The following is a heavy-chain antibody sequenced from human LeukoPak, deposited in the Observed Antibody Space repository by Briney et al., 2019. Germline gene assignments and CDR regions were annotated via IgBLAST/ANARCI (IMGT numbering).Heavy chain of an antibody. CDR3: ARGHCDILNWFDP. CDR1: GFTFSDHY. D-gene: IGHD3-9*01. V-gene: IGHV3-11*01. Sequence: GGSLRLSCAASGFTFSDHYMSWIRQAPGKGLEWVSYISSSGSTIYYADSVKGRFTISRDNAKNSLYLQMNSLRAEDTAVYYCARGHCDILNWFDPWGQGTLVTVSS. J-gene: IGHJ5*02. CDR2: ISSSGSTI.